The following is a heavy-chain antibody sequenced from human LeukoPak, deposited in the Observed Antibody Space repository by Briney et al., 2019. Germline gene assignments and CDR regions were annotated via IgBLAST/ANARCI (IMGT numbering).Heavy chain of an antibody. CDR3: ARDSGGYLLLDD. V-gene: IGHV3-21*01. CDR1: GFSFSSYS. CDR2: IGSSGGYI. J-gene: IGHJ4*02. Sequence: GGSLRLSCAASGFSFSSYSMNWVRQAPGKGLEWVSSIGSSGGYIYYADSVKGRFTISRDNAESSLYLQMNSLRAEDTAVYYCARDSGGYLLLDDWGQGTLVTVSS. D-gene: IGHD2-2*01.